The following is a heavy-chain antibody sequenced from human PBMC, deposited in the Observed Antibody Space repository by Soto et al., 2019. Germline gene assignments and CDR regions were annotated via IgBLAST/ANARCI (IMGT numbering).Heavy chain of an antibody. CDR2: ISYDGSNK. J-gene: IGHJ6*02. CDR3: AKVMVRGVITPSVYYYYYGMDV. CDR1: GFTFSSYG. V-gene: IGHV3-30*18. Sequence: GGSLRLSCAASGFTFSSYGMHWVRQAPGKGLEWVAVISYDGSNKYYADSVKGRFTISRDNSKNTLYLQMNSLRAEDTAVYYCAKVMVRGVITPSVYYYYYGMDVWGQGTTVTVSS. D-gene: IGHD3-10*01.